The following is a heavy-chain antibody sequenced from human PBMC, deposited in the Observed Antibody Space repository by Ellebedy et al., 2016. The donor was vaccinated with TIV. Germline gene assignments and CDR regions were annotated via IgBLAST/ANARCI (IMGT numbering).Heavy chain of an antibody. D-gene: IGHD1-14*01. V-gene: IGHV4-39*07. Sequence: SETLSLTXTVSGGSISSSSYYWGWIRQPPGKGLEWIGSIYYSGSTYYNPSLKSRVTISVDTSKNQFSLKVSSVTAADTAVYYCARGLVTGFDYWGQGTLVTVSS. CDR1: GGSISSSSYY. CDR3: ARGLVTGFDY. J-gene: IGHJ4*02. CDR2: IYYSGST.